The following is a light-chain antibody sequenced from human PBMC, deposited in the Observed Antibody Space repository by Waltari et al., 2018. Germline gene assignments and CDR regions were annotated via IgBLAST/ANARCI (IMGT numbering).Light chain of an antibody. V-gene: IGKV3-20*01. CDR3: QHYLRLPVT. J-gene: IGKJ1*01. CDR2: GAS. Sequence: EMVLTRSPGTLSLSVGARATVSCRASGSVSRALAWYQQQPGQAPRLLIYGASTRATGIPDRFSGSGSGTDFSLTISRLEPDDFAVYYCQHYLRLPVTFGQGTTVEI. CDR1: GSVSRA.